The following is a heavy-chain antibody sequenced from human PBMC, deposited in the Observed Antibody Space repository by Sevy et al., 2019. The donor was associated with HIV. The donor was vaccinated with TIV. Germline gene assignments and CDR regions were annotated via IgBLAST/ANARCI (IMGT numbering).Heavy chain of an antibody. D-gene: IGHD6-6*01. CDR2: ISYDGSNK. CDR1: GFTFSSYA. J-gene: IGHJ6*02. Sequence: GGSLRLSCAASGFTFSSYAMHWVRQAPGKGLEWVAVISYDGSNKYYAYSVKGRFTISRDNSKNTLYLQMNSLRAEDTAVYYCARDTAARVRSSYYYGMDVWGQGTTVTVSS. V-gene: IGHV3-30-3*01. CDR3: ARDTAARVRSSYYYGMDV.